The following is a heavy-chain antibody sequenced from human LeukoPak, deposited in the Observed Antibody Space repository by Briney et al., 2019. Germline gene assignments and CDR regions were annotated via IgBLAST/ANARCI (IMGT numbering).Heavy chain of an antibody. CDR2: IGGSGVAT. CDR3: AKFSAVWGTFDY. J-gene: IGHJ4*02. Sequence: PGGSLRLSCAASGFTFSTYGMSWVRQAPGEGLEWVSGIGGSGVATYYADSVKGRFTISRDNSKSTLYLQMNSLRAEDTAVYYCAKFSAVWGTFDYWGQGILVTVSS. V-gene: IGHV3-23*01. D-gene: IGHD3-16*01. CDR1: GFTFSTYG.